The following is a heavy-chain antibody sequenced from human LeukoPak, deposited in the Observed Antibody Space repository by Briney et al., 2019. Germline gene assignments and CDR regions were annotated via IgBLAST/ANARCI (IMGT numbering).Heavy chain of an antibody. Sequence: GGSLRLSCEASGFTFSSYWMSWVRQAPGKGLERVANIKQDGSEKYYVDSVKGRFTISRDNAKNSLYLQMNSLRAEDTAVYYCALVDGYSNKNWGQGTLVTVSS. CDR1: GFTFSSYW. V-gene: IGHV3-7*01. CDR2: IKQDGSEK. D-gene: IGHD5-12*01. CDR3: ALVDGYSNKN. J-gene: IGHJ4*02.